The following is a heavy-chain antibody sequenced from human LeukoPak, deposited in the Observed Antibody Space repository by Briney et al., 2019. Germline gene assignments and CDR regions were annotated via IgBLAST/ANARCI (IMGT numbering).Heavy chain of an antibody. Sequence: GYLRLSCAASRFTFDDYAMHWVRQAPGKGLEWVSLISGDGGSTYYADSVKGRFTISRDNSKNSLYLQMNSRRTEDTALYYCAKDMCAMVPPVYFDYWGQGTLVTVSS. J-gene: IGHJ4*02. CDR1: RFTFDDYA. V-gene: IGHV3-43*02. CDR2: ISGDGGST. D-gene: IGHD4/OR15-4a*01. CDR3: AKDMCAMVPPVYFDY.